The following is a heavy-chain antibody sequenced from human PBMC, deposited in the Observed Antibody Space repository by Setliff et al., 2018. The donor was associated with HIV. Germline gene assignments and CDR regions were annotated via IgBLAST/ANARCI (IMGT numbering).Heavy chain of an antibody. CDR1: GFTFSSYW. V-gene: IGHV3-7*01. Sequence: PGGSLRLSCAASGFTFSSYWMSWVRQAPGKGLEWVANIKQDGSEKYYVDSVKGRFTISRDNAKNSLYLQMNSLRAEDTAVYYCARAPFPRLQGTVSDIWGPGTMVTVSS. J-gene: IGHJ3*02. D-gene: IGHD4-4*01. CDR2: IKQDGSEK. CDR3: ARAPFPRLQGTVSDI.